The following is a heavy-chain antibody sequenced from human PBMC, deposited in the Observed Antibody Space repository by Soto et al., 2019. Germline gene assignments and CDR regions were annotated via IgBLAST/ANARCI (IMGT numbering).Heavy chain of an antibody. CDR2: IIPIFGTA. CDR1: GGTFSSYA. CDR3: ARHYYDSSGYYADNWFDP. D-gene: IGHD3-22*01. Sequence: SVKVSCKASGGTFSSYAISWVRQAPGQGLEWMGGIIPIFGTANYAQKFQGRVTITADESTSTAYMELSSLRSEDTAVYYCARHYYDSSGYYADNWFDPWGQGTLVTVSS. V-gene: IGHV1-69*13. J-gene: IGHJ5*02.